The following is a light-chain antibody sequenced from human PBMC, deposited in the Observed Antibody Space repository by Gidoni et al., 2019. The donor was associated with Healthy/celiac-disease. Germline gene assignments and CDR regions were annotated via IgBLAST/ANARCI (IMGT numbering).Light chain of an antibody. CDR3: QQLNSYPPS. J-gene: IGKJ2*03. Sequence: DIQLTQSPSFLSASVGDRVTITCPASQGISSYLAVYQQKPGKAPKLLIYAASTLQSGVPSRFSGSGSGTEFTLTISSLQPESFATYYCQQLNSYPPSFGQGTRLEIK. CDR2: AAS. V-gene: IGKV1-9*01. CDR1: QGISSY.